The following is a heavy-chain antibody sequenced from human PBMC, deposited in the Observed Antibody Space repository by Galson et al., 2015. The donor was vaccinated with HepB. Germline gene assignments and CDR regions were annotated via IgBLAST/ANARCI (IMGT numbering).Heavy chain of an antibody. J-gene: IGHJ4*02. Sequence: SLRLSCAASGFTFSSYAMHWVRQAPGKGLEWVAVISYDGSNKYYADSVKGRFTISRDNSKNTLYLQMNSLRAEDTAVYYCARDRPALWGHIAAAGLDYWGQGTLVTVSS. V-gene: IGHV3-30-3*01. D-gene: IGHD6-13*01. CDR2: ISYDGSNK. CDR3: ARDRPALWGHIAAAGLDY. CDR1: GFTFSSYA.